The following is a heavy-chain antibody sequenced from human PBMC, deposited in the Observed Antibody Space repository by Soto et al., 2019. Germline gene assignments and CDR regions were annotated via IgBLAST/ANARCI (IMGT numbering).Heavy chain of an antibody. CDR3: AKLPTVTTYHYYYYMDV. J-gene: IGHJ6*03. Sequence: EVQLLESGGGLVQPGGSLRLSCAASGFTFSSYAMSWVRQAPGKGLEWVSAISGSGGSTYYADSVKGRFTISRDNSKNTLYLQMNSLRAEDTAVYYCAKLPTVTTYHYYYYMDVWGKGTTVTVSS. D-gene: IGHD4-17*01. CDR2: ISGSGGST. V-gene: IGHV3-23*01. CDR1: GFTFSSYA.